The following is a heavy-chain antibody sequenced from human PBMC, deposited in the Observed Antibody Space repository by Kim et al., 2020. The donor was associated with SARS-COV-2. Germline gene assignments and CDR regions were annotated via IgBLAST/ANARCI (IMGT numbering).Heavy chain of an antibody. CDR3: ARVVVITPDFDY. CDR2: IYYSGST. CDR1: GGSISSSSYY. Sequence: SETLSLTCTVSGGSISSSSYYWGWIRQPPGKGLEWIGSIYYSGSTYYNPSLKSRVTISVDTSKNQFSLKLSSVTAADTAVYYCARVVVITPDFDYWGQGTRVTVSS. D-gene: IGHD3-22*01. J-gene: IGHJ4*02. V-gene: IGHV4-39*01.